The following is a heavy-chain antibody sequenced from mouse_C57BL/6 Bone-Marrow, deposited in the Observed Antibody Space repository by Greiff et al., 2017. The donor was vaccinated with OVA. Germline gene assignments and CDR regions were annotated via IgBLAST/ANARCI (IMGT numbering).Heavy chain of an antibody. J-gene: IGHJ2*01. V-gene: IGHV5-4*01. CDR1: GFTFSSYS. Sequence: EVKLVESGGGLVKPGGSLKLSCAASGFTFSSYSMSWVRQTPEKRLEWVATISDGGSYTYYTENVKGRFTITRDNAKNNLYLHRSKLKYEDTAMYDGARDLQAGRRGYFDYWGQGTTLTVSS. CDR3: ARDLQAGRRGYFDY. D-gene: IGHD3-2*02. CDR2: ISDGGSYT.